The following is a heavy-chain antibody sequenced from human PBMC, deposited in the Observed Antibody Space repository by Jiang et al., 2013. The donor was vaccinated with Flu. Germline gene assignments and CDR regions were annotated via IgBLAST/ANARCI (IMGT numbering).Heavy chain of an antibody. J-gene: IGHJ4*02. CDR3: ARDRAMSRTGYYPEYYFDS. Sequence: SGAEVKKPGSSVKVSCKASGDTFRSYGISWVRQAPGKGPEWLGGIIPNIGTANYGQTFEDRATITADESTSTVHMEMRSLRSEDTAVYYCARDRAMSRTGYYPEYYFDSWGQGPWSPS. V-gene: IGHV1-69*01. D-gene: IGHD3/OR15-3a*01. CDR1: GDTFRSYG. CDR2: IIPNIGTA.